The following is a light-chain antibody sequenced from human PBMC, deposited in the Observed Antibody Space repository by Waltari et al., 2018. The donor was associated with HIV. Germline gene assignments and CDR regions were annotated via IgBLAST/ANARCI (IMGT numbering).Light chain of an antibody. CDR2: GAS. CDR1: QILGNAY. V-gene: IGKV3-20*01. CDR3: QHCGDASNT. Sequence: EIVLTQSPATLSLSPGERATISCRASQILGNAYVPWSQQKPGQAPRLLISGASSRANGVPDRFSGSGSETDFTLTISRLEPVDFAVYYCQHCGDASNTFGQGTKLEV. J-gene: IGKJ2*01.